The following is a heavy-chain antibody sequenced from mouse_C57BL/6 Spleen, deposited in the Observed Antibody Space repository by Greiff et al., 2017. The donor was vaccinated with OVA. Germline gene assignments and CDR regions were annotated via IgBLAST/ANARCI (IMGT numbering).Heavy chain of an antibody. CDR1: GYTFTSYW. V-gene: IGHV1-55*01. Sequence: QVQLQQPGAELVKPGASVKLSCKASGYTFTSYWMPWVKQRPGQGLEWIGGIYPSSGSTNYNEKFKSKATLTVDTSSSTAYMQLSSLTSEDSAVYYCARNDYDYDGVFDYWGKGTTLTVSS. D-gene: IGHD2-4*01. J-gene: IGHJ2*01. CDR3: ARNDYDYDGVFDY. CDR2: IYPSSGST.